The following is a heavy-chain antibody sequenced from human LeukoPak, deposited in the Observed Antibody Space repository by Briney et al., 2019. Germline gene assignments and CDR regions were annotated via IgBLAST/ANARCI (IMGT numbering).Heavy chain of an antibody. J-gene: IGHJ5*02. Sequence: GGSLGLSCVASEFTFSSHAMNWVRQAPGKGLEWVSAISGSGGSTYYADSVKGRFTISRDNSKNTLYLQMNSLRAEDTAVYYCAKKFPGNWFDPWGQGTLVTVSS. CDR3: AKKFPGNWFDP. CDR1: EFTFSSHA. V-gene: IGHV3-23*01. CDR2: ISGSGGST.